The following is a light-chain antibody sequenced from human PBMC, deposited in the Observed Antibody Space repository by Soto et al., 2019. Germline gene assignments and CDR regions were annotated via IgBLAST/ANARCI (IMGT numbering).Light chain of an antibody. CDR3: QHYNSYSEA. CDR2: TGS. CDR1: QAIDSW. Sequence: DIQMTQSPSSVSASVGDRVTSTCRASQAIDSWLAWYQQKPGEAPKLLIFTGSLLHSGVPPRFSGSGSGTDFTLTISSLQPEDFATYYCQHYNSYSEAFGQGTKV. V-gene: IGKV1D-16*01. J-gene: IGKJ1*01.